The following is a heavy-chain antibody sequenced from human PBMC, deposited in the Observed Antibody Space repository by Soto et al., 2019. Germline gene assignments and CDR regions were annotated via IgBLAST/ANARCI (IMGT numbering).Heavy chain of an antibody. V-gene: IGHV4-30-4*01. CDR1: GGSISSGDYY. D-gene: IGHD6-6*01. CDR3: ARAGMSSSSLPTFDY. Sequence: QVQLQESGPGLVKPSQTLSLTCTVSGGSISSGDYYWSWIRQPPGKGLGWIGYIYYSGSTYYNPSLKSRVTISVDTSKNQFSLKLSSVTAADTAVYYCARAGMSSSSLPTFDYWGQGTLVTVSS. CDR2: IYYSGST. J-gene: IGHJ4*02.